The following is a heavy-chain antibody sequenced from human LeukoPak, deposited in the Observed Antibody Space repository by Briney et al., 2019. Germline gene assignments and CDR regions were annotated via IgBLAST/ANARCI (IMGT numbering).Heavy chain of an antibody. CDR2: ISSSSSHI. J-gene: IGHJ4*02. Sequence: PGGSLRLSCVASGFTFSSYSMNWVRQAPGKGLEWVSSISSSSSHIYYADSVKGRFTISRDNTKTSLYLQMSSLRAEDSAVYYCARGLPAAPANDYWGQGTLVTVSS. CDR1: GFTFSSYS. V-gene: IGHV3-21*01. D-gene: IGHD2-2*01. CDR3: ARGLPAAPANDY.